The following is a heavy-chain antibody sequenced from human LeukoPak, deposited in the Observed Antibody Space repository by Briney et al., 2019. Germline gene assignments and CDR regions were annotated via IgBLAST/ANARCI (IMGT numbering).Heavy chain of an antibody. V-gene: IGHV1-18*01. Sequence: ASVKVSCKASGYTFTSYGISWVRQAPGQGLEWMGWISAYNGNTKYAQKLQGRVTMTTDTSTSTAYMELRRLRSDDTAVYYCAREAGDYNPPSIDYWGQGTLVTVSS. CDR1: GYTFTSYG. J-gene: IGHJ4*02. CDR2: ISAYNGNT. D-gene: IGHD4-17*01. CDR3: AREAGDYNPPSIDY.